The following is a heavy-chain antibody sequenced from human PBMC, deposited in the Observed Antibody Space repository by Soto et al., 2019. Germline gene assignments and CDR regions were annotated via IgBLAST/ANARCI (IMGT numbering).Heavy chain of an antibody. J-gene: IGHJ6*02. D-gene: IGHD1-26*01. V-gene: IGHV3-30-3*01. CDR2: ISYDGSNK. CDR1: GFTFSSYA. Sequence: PGGSLRLSCAASGFTFSSYAMHWVRQAPGKGLEWVAVISYDGSNKYYAESVKGRFTISRDNSKNTLYLQMNSLRAEDTAVYYCARLVGATTHFYYYGMDVWGQGTTVTVSS. CDR3: ARLVGATTHFYYYGMDV.